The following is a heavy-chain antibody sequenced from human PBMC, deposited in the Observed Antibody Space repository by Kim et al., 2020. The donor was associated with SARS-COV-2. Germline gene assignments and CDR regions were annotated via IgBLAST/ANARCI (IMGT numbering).Heavy chain of an antibody. CDR3: AKDMGGSITMVRGVISSVSALYYYYYGMDV. V-gene: IGHV3-9*01. D-gene: IGHD3-10*01. CDR2: ISWNSGSI. Sequence: GGSLRLSCAASGFTFDDYAMHWVRQAPGKGLEWVSGISWNSGSIGYADSVKGRFTISRDNAKNSLYLQMNSLRAEDTALYYCAKDMGGSITMVRGVISSVSALYYYYYGMDVWAKGPRSPSP. J-gene: IGHJ6*02. CDR1: GFTFDDYA.